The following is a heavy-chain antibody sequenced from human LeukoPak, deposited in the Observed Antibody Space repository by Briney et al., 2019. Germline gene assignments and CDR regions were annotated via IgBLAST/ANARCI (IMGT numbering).Heavy chain of an antibody. CDR3: ARTVAGKLVFAY. CDR1: GGSISSSSYY. V-gene: IGHV4-39*07. J-gene: IGHJ4*02. Sequence: PSETLSLTCTVSGGSISSSSYYWGWIRQPPGKGLEWIGSIYYSGSTYYNPSLKSRVTISVDTSKNQCSLKLSSVTAADTAIYYCARTVAGKLVFAYWGQGTLVTVSS. D-gene: IGHD6-19*01. CDR2: IYYSGST.